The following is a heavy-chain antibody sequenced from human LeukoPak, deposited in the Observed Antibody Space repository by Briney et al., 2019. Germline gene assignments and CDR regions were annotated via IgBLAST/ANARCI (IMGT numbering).Heavy chain of an antibody. J-gene: IGHJ5*02. CDR1: GFTFSSYE. V-gene: IGHV3-48*03. D-gene: IGHD3-10*01. Sequence: PGGSLRLSCAASGFTFSSYEMNWVRQAPGKGLEWVSYISSSGRTIYYADSVKGRFTMSRDNSKNTLYLQMNSLRAEDTAVYYCASLYGSGPNWFDPWGQGTLVTVSS. CDR3: ASLYGSGPNWFDP. CDR2: ISSSGRTI.